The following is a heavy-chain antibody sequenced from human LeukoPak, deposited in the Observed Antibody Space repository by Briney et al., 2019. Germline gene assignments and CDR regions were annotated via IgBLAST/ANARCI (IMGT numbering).Heavy chain of an antibody. CDR3: VRVRGSGWDQNYFDC. D-gene: IGHD6-19*01. CDR1: GLTLSDHY. V-gene: IGHV3-72*01. CDR2: TRNKVNGYTT. Sequence: PGGSLRLSCAASGLTLSDHYMDWVRQAPGKGLEWVGRTRNKVNGYTTEYAASVKGRFTISRDDSKNSLHLQLSSLKTEDTAMYYCVRVRGSGWDQNYFDCWGQGTLVTVSS. J-gene: IGHJ4*02.